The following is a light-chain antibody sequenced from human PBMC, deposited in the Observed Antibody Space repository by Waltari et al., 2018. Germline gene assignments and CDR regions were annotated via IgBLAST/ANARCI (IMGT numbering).Light chain of an antibody. V-gene: IGLV2-14*01. CDR2: EVY. J-gene: IGLJ2*01. CDR3: GAWDDSLNGRV. CDR1: SRDLGAYNY. Sequence: QSALTQPVSVSASPGQSITISCTGTSRDLGAYNYASWYQQDPGKAPKLIIYEVYKRTSGVSHRFFGSKSGNTASLTISRLQSEDEADYYCGAWDDSLNGRVFGGGTKLTVL.